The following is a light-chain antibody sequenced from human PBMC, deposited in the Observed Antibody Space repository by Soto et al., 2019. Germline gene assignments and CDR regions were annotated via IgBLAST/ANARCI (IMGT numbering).Light chain of an antibody. CDR1: HSVSSH. CDR2: DAS. J-gene: IGKJ2*02. Sequence: EVVLTQSPATLSLSPGERAALSCRASHSVSSHLAWYQQKPGQAPTLLIYDASNRAAGIPARFSGSGSGTDFTLTISSLEPEDFAVYYCQQREFWPRTFGHGNKLEIK. CDR3: QQREFWPRT. V-gene: IGKV3-11*01.